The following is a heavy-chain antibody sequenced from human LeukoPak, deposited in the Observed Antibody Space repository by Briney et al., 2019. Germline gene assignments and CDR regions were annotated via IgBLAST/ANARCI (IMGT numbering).Heavy chain of an antibody. V-gene: IGHV3-74*01. D-gene: IGHD7-27*01. CDR2: IGGDGTGT. Sequence: WGTLRLSCKASGFTFGTYWMHWVRKPPGPGLVLVSRIGGDGTGTDYADSAKSRFTVFRDNAKNTVFLQMHSLTAEDKSTDYYLRDNWGLDYWGQGALVTVSS. CDR3: LRDNWGLDY. CDR1: GFTFGTYW. J-gene: IGHJ4*02.